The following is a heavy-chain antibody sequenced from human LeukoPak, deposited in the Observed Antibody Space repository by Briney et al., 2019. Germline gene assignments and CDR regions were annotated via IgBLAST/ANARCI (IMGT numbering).Heavy chain of an antibody. V-gene: IGHV1-2*06. D-gene: IGHD6-13*01. CDR2: INPYSGDT. CDR1: GYTFTGYH. Sequence: ASVKVSCKAAGYTFTGYHIHWVRQAPGQGLEWMGRINPYSGDTNFAQKFQRRVTRTRDTSITTAYMDLSSLTPDDTAVYFCARDQGSLTRSWYTGYWGQGTQVTVSS. J-gene: IGHJ4*02. CDR3: ARDQGSLTRSWYTGY.